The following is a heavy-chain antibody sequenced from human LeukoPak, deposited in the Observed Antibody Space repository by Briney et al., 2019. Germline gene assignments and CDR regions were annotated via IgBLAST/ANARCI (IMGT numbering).Heavy chain of an antibody. CDR1: GGSISSGDYY. Sequence: SQTLSLTCTVSGGSISSGDYYWSWIRQPPGKGLEWIGYIYYSGSTYYNPSLKSRVTISVDTSKNQLSLKLSSVTAADTAVYYCARHGALVQRPASHFDYWGQGTLVTVSS. J-gene: IGHJ4*02. CDR2: IYYSGST. CDR3: ARHGALVQRPASHFDY. D-gene: IGHD1-1*01. V-gene: IGHV4-30-4*01.